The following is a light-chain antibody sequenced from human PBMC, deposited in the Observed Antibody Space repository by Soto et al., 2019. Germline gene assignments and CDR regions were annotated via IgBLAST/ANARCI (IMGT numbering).Light chain of an antibody. CDR2: AAS. CDR3: QQYNNWPRT. J-gene: IGKJ1*01. CDR1: QNLSSN. Sequence: EIVLTQSPGTLSVSPGERATLSCRASQNLSSNLAWYQQKPGQAPRLLIYAASTRATGVPARFSGSGSGTEFTLTISSLQSGDFAVYYCQQYNNWPRTFGQGTKVDIK. V-gene: IGKV3-15*01.